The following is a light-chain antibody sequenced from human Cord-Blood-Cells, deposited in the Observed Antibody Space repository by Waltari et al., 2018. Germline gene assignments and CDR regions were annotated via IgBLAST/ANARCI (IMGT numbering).Light chain of an antibody. J-gene: IGLJ3*02. CDR2: EGS. CDR3: CSYAGSSTWG. Sequence: QSALTQPASVSGSPGQSITISCTGTSSDVGRYKLVSWYQQHPGKAPKLMMYEGSKRPSGVSNLCSGSKSGNAASLTISGLQSEDEADYYCCSYAGSSTWGFGGWTKLTVL. V-gene: IGLV2-23*01. CDR1: SSDVGRYKL.